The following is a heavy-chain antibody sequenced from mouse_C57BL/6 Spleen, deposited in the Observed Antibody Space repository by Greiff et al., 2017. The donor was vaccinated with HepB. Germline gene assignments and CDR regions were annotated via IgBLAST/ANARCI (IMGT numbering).Heavy chain of an antibody. D-gene: IGHD1-1*01. CDR1: GFTFSDYG. CDR2: ISSGSSTI. V-gene: IGHV5-17*01. Sequence: EVQLVESGGGLVKPGGSLKLSCAASGFTFSDYGMHWVRQAPEKGLEWVAYISSGSSTIYYADTVKGRITISRDNAKNTLFLQMTSRRSEDTAMYYCARLTTVVGGNFDVWGTGTTVTVSS. J-gene: IGHJ1*03. CDR3: ARLTTVVGGNFDV.